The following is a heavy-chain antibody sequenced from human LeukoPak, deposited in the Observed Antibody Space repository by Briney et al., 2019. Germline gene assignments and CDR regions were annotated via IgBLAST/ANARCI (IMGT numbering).Heavy chain of an antibody. D-gene: IGHD1-26*01. CDR3: VKDVGGSYAFDY. Sequence: GGSLRLSCSASGFTFSRYAMHWVRQAPGKGLEYVSGINDNGGRAHYGDSVKGRFSISRDNSKNTPHLQMSTLRAEDTALYYCVKDVGGSYAFDYWGQGILVTVAS. V-gene: IGHV3-64D*09. CDR1: GFTFSRYA. J-gene: IGHJ4*02. CDR2: INDNGGRA.